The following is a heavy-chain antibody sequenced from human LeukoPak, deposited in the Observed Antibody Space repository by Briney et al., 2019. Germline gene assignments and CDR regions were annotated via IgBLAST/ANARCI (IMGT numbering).Heavy chain of an antibody. CDR1: GGSLGNYY. D-gene: IGHD3-10*01. V-gene: IGHV4-4*09. Sequence: SETLSLTCTVSGGSLGNYYWSWIRQPPGKRLEWIGYIYPTGSTGYNPSLKSRVTISVDTSKNQFSLKLSSVTAADTAVYYCARHTQHYGAFDIWGQGTVVTVSS. J-gene: IGHJ3*02. CDR2: IYPTGST. CDR3: ARHTQHYGAFDI.